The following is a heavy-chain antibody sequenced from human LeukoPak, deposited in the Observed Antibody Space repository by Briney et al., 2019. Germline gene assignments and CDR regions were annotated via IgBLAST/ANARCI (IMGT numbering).Heavy chain of an antibody. J-gene: IGHJ4*02. CDR3: ARDQGSYPGIYDH. CDR1: GFTVSSNY. Sequence: PGGSLRLSCAASGFTVSSNYMSWVRQAPGKGLEWVSVIYSGGSTYYADSVKGRFTISRDNSKNTLYLQMNSLRAEDTAVYYCARDQGSYPGIYDHWGQGTLVTVSS. D-gene: IGHD1-26*01. V-gene: IGHV3-66*01. CDR2: IYSGGST.